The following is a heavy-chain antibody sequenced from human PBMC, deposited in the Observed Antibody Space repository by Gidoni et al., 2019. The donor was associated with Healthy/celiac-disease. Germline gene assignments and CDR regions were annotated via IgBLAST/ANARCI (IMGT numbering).Heavy chain of an antibody. V-gene: IGHV3-66*02. J-gene: IGHJ4*02. CDR2: LYSGGTT. D-gene: IGHD3-16*02. CDR1: GFTVSSNY. Sequence: EVQLVESGGGLVQPGGSLRLSCAASGFTVSSNYISWVRKAPGKGLEWFSVLYSGGTTYYADSVKGRFTISRDNSKNTLYLQMNSLRAEDTAVYYCARCPDYDYVWGSHRYNGWDYWGQGTLVTVSS. CDR3: ARCPDYDYVWGSHRYNGWDY.